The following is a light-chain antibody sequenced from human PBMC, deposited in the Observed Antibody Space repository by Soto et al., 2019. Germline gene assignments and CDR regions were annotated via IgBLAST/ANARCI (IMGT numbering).Light chain of an antibody. V-gene: IGKV1-33*01. CDR2: DAS. Sequence: DIQMTQSPSSLSASVGDRVTITCQASQNINNYLNWYQQKPGRAPKLLIYDASNLESGVPSRFSGSGSGTDFTLTISSLQPQDIATYYCQHFANLPMTFGQGTRLEIK. CDR3: QHFANLPMT. CDR1: QNINNY. J-gene: IGKJ5*01.